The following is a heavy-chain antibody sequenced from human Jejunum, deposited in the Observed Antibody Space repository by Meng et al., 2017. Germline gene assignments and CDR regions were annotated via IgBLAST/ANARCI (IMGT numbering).Heavy chain of an antibody. V-gene: IGHV4-61*01. J-gene: IGHJ4*02. D-gene: IGHD4-17*01. CDR2: VFDSGST. Sequence: LQEAGPALVGPPETLSFTCASSGGSVSGRSFYWTGIRQPPGKGLEWIGYVFDSGSTKYNPSLSSRVTISADTSKNQFSLELSSVTAADTAVYYCATDVYGDGLAYLDYWGQGSLVTVSS. CDR3: ATDVYGDGLAYLDY. CDR1: GGSVSGRSFY.